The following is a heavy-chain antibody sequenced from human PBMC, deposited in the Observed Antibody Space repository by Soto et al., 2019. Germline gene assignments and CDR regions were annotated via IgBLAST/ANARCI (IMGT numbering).Heavy chain of an antibody. CDR1: GYTFTSYA. D-gene: IGHD5-12*01. CDR3: ARDLGPSGCDRPPPYYYYGMDV. V-gene: IGHV1-3*01. J-gene: IGHJ6*02. Sequence: QVQLVQSGAEVKKPGASVKVSCKASGYTFTSYAMHWVRQAPGQRLEWMGWINAGNGNTKYSQKFQGRVTITRDTSASTAYMELSSLRSEDTAVYYCARDLGPSGCDRPPPYYYYGMDVWGQGTTVTVSS. CDR2: INAGNGNT.